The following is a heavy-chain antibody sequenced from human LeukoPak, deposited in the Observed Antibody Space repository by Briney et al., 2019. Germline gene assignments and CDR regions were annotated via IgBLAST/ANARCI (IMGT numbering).Heavy chain of an antibody. J-gene: IGHJ5*02. CDR1: GFTFSSYA. D-gene: IGHD6-19*01. Sequence: GGPLRLSCAASGFTFSSYAMSWVRQAPGKGLEWISGISPSGGNTCYADSVKGRFTISRDNSRNTLHVQMNSLRVEDTAVYYCANFERTVAGPYNWFDPWGQGTLVTVSS. CDR3: ANFERTVAGPYNWFDP. V-gene: IGHV3-23*01. CDR2: ISPSGGNT.